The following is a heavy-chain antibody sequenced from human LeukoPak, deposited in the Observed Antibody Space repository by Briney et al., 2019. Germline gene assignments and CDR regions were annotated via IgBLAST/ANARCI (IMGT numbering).Heavy chain of an antibody. CDR1: GYTFTGYY. CDR2: INPNSGGT. D-gene: IGHD3-10*01. CDR3: ARNPRGDYYGSGGPRFDP. Sequence: ASVKVSCKASGYTFTGYYMHWVRQAPGQGLEWMGWINPNSGGTNYAQKFQGRVTMTRDTSISTAYMELSSLRSEDTAVYYCARNPRGDYYGSGGPRFDPWGQGTLVTVSS. J-gene: IGHJ5*02. V-gene: IGHV1-2*02.